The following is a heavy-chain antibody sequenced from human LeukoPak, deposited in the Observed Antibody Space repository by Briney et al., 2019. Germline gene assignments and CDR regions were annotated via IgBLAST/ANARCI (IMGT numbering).Heavy chain of an antibody. J-gene: IGHJ5*02. Sequence: SETLSLTCTVSGYSISSGYYWGWIRQPPGKGLEWIGSIYHSGSTYYNPSLKSRVTISVDTSKNQFSLKLSSVTAADTAVYYCARILYSSSWYIDVPLGWFDPWGQGTLVTVSS. D-gene: IGHD6-13*01. V-gene: IGHV4-38-2*02. CDR2: IYHSGST. CDR3: ARILYSSSWYIDVPLGWFDP. CDR1: GYSISSGYY.